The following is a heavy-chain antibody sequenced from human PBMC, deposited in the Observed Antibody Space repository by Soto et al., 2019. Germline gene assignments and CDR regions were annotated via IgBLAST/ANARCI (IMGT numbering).Heavy chain of an antibody. V-gene: IGHV1-18*01. J-gene: IGHJ4*02. CDR3: ARAKGRDEGEGVGF. D-gene: IGHD3-10*01. Sequence: QVQLVQSGAEVKKPGASVKVSCKASGYTFTSYGISWVRQAPGQGLEWMGWISTYNGNTNYAQKLQGRVTMTTDTATSTAYRGLRSLRSDDTAVYYCARAKGRDEGEGVGFWGQGTLVTVSS. CDR2: ISTYNGNT. CDR1: GYTFTSYG.